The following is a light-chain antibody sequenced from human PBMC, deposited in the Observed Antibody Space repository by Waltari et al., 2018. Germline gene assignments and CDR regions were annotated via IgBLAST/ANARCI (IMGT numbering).Light chain of an antibody. V-gene: IGLV10-54*04. J-gene: IGLJ3*02. CDR3: SAWDSSLSAWL. CDR2: RDN. Sequence: QAGLTQPPSVSKGLRPTATLTCTGNNNNVGYQGAAWLQQHQGHPPKLLSYRDNNRPSGISERFSASRSGNTASLTITGLQPEDEADYYCSAWDSSLSAWLFGGGTKLTVL. CDR1: NNNVGYQG.